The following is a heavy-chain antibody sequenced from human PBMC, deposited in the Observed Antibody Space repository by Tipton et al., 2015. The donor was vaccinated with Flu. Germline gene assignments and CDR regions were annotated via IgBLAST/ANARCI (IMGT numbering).Heavy chain of an antibody. Sequence: GSLRLSCAASGFTFSSYEMNWVRQAPGKGLEWVSYISSSGSTIYYADSVKGRFTISRDNAKNSLYLQMNSLRAEDTAVHYCARERITMVQGRKGYYYYYGMDVWGQGTTVTVSS. V-gene: IGHV3-48*03. CDR1: GFTFSSYE. CDR2: ISSSGSTI. J-gene: IGHJ6*02. CDR3: ARERITMVQGRKGYYYYYGMDV. D-gene: IGHD3-10*01.